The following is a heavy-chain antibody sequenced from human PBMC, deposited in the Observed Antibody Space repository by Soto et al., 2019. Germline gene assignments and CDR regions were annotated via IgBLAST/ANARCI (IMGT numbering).Heavy chain of an antibody. CDR2: IGTAGDT. Sequence: GGSLRLSCAASGFTFSSYDMHWVRQATGKGLEWVSAIGTAGDTYYPGSVKGRFTISRENAKNSLYLQMNSLRAGDTAVYYCARASDSSGWYPAYYFDYWGQGXLVTVYS. J-gene: IGHJ4*02. CDR3: ARASDSSGWYPAYYFDY. D-gene: IGHD6-19*01. V-gene: IGHV3-13*01. CDR1: GFTFSSYD.